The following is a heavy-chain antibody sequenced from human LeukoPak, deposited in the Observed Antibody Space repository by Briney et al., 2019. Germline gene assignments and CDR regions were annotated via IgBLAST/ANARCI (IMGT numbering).Heavy chain of an antibody. V-gene: IGHV4-61*02. CDR3: ARGNSSSWPLDY. J-gene: IGHJ4*02. CDR1: GVSISSAIYY. CDR2: IYSSGST. Sequence: SETLSLTCTVSGVSISSAIYYWSWIRQPAGKGLEWIGRIYSSGSTNYNPSLKSRLTMSIDTSKSQFSLNLNSVTAADTAVYYCARGNSSSWPLDYWGQGTLVTVSS. D-gene: IGHD6-13*01.